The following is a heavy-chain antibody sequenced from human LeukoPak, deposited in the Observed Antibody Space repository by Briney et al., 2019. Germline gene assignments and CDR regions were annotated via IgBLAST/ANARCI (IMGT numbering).Heavy chain of an antibody. CDR3: ARDGEQGYFDL. D-gene: IGHD2-21*01. Sequence: SETLSLTCSLSGGSITNYYWSWIRQPPGKGLEWIAWIYSSGNTDYNPSLKSRVTISLGTSNNQFSLRLASVTASDTAVYYCARDGEQGYFDLWGRGTLVTVSS. CDR2: IYSSGNT. J-gene: IGHJ2*01. CDR1: GGSITNYY. V-gene: IGHV4-59*01.